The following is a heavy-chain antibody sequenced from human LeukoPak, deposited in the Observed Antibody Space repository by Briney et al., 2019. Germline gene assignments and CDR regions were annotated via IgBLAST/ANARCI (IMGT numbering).Heavy chain of an antibody. D-gene: IGHD3-3*01. J-gene: IGHJ4*02. V-gene: IGHV3-7*01. CDR3: ATDRGWRTSGYYLHYFEY. Sequence: GGSLRLSCAASGVIFTNYFMSWVRQAPGKGLEWVASIKRDGSEKYYVDSVRGRFTISRDNTMNSLYLQMSSLRAEDTAVYYCATDRGWRTSGYYLHYFEYWGQGTLVTYSS. CDR2: IKRDGSEK. CDR1: GVIFTNYF.